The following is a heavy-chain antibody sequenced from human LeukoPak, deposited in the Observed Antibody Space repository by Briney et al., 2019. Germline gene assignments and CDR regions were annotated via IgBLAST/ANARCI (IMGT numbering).Heavy chain of an antibody. CDR2: LSGSGGAT. J-gene: IGHJ6*03. V-gene: IGHV3-23*01. D-gene: IGHD2-2*01. Sequence: GGSLRLSCEASEFTFSRFAMSWIRQPPATELEWVSTLSGSGGATYYADSVKGRFTTSTDNSKDTLYLQMHNLRADDTAVYYCAKHLGSHAFLFYYMDVWGKGTSVIVSS. CDR1: EFTFSRFA. CDR3: AKHLGSHAFLFYYMDV.